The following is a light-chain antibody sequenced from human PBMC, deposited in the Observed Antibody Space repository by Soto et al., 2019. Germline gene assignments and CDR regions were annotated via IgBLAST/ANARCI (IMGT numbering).Light chain of an antibody. CDR3: QQYDAYPLP. Sequence: DIQLTQSPSTLSASVGDRVTITCRASQSINSWLAWYQQKPGKAPKLLVYKASSLESGVPSRFSGSGSGTEFTLTISTLQPDDIATYYCQQYDAYPLPFGGGTKVEI. CDR1: QSINSW. CDR2: KAS. J-gene: IGKJ4*01. V-gene: IGKV1-5*03.